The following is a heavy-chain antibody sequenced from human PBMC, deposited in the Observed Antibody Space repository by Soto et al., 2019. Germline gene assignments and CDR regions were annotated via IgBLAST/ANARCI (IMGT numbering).Heavy chain of an antibody. CDR3: ARHKRGYSYGYVDY. CDR2: IIPIFGTA. J-gene: IGHJ4*02. CDR1: GGTFSSYA. D-gene: IGHD5-18*01. Sequence: QVQLVQSGAEVKKPGSSVKVSCKASGGTFSSYAISWVRQAPGQGLEWMGGIIPIFGTANYAQKFQGRVTITADKATSTAYMERSSLRSEDTAVYYCARHKRGYSYGYVDYWGQGTLVTVSS. V-gene: IGHV1-69*06.